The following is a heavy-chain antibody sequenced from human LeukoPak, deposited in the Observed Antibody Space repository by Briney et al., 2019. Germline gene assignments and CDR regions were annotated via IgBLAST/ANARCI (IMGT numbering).Heavy chain of an antibody. CDR1: GYTFTSYY. CDR2: IIPIFGTA. V-gene: IGHV1-69*13. J-gene: IGHJ6*02. D-gene: IGHD3-10*01. CDR3: AFTLPYGSGSYYSNRGYYYGMDV. Sequence: GASVKVSCKASGYTFTSYYMHWVRQAPGQGLEWMGGIIPIFGTANYAQKFQGRVTITADESTSTAYMELSSLRSEDTAVYYCAFTLPYGSGSYYSNRGYYYGMDVWGQGTTVTVSS.